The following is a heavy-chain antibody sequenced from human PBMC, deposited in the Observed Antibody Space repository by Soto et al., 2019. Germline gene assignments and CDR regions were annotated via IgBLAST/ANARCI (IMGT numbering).Heavy chain of an antibody. J-gene: IGHJ4*02. D-gene: IGHD3-10*01. CDR2: ISGSGGST. CDR3: AKCPTGGSGSYYDY. CDR1: GFTFSSYA. Sequence: EVQLLESGGGLVQLGGSLRLSCAASGFTFSSYAMSWVRQAPGKGLEWVSAISGSGGSTYYADSVKGRFTISRDNSKNTLYLQMNSLRAEDTAVYYCAKCPTGGSGSYYDYWGQGTLVTVSS. V-gene: IGHV3-23*01.